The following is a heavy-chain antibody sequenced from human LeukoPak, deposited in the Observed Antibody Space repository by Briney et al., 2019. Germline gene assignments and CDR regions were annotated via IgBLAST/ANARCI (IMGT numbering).Heavy chain of an antibody. D-gene: IGHD5-18*01. CDR2: ISAYNGNT. CDR1: GYTFTSYG. J-gene: IGHJ4*02. V-gene: IGHV1-18*01. Sequence: GASVNVSFKASGYTFTSYGLSWVRQAPGQGLEWMGWISAYNGNTNYAQKLQGRVTMTIDTSTTTAYLELRSLRSDDTAIYYCARQVDTVMALPDYWGQGTLVIVSS. CDR3: ARQVDTVMALPDY.